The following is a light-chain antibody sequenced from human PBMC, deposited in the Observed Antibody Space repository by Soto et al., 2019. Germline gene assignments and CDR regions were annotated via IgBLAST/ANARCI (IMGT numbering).Light chain of an antibody. CDR3: QHYGSSPWT. V-gene: IGKV3-20*01. CDR2: VSS. Sequence: EIVLTQSPGTLSLSPGERATLSCRASQSVGGSYLAWFQQKPGHATRLLIYVSSTRATGVPDRFSGSGSATDSSLTINRLAPEDFAVYYWQHYGSSPWTFGQGTKVEIK. J-gene: IGKJ1*01. CDR1: QSVGGSY.